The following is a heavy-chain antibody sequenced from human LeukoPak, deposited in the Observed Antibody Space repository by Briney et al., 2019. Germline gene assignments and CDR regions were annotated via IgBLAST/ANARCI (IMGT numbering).Heavy chain of an antibody. D-gene: IGHD2-21*01. CDR1: GGSISSGSYY. Sequence: TLSLTCTVSGGSISSGSYYWSWIRQPAGKGLEWIGRIYTSGSTNYNPSLKSRVTISVDTSKNQFSLKLSSVTAADTAVYYCARGGDPKVWFPNWFDPWGQGTLVTVSS. CDR3: ARGGDPKVWFPNWFDP. V-gene: IGHV4-61*02. J-gene: IGHJ5*02. CDR2: IYTSGST.